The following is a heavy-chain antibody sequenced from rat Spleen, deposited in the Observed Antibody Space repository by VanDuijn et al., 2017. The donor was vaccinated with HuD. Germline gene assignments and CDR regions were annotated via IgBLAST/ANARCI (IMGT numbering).Heavy chain of an antibody. Sequence: EVQLVESGGGLVQPGRYLKLSCAASGFTFSDFYMAWVRQAPKKGLEWVASITFEDFTPYYRDSVMGRFTISRDDGESTLYLQMNSLRSEDTATYYCVRLYNNHGYWYFDFWGPGTMVTVSS. V-gene: IGHV5-22*01. CDR1: GFTFSDFY. CDR3: VRLYNNHGYWYFDF. CDR2: ITFEDFTP. J-gene: IGHJ1*01. D-gene: IGHD1-5*01.